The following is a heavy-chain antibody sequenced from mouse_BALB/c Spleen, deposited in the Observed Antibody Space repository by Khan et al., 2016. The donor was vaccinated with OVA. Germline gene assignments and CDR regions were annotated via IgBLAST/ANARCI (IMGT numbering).Heavy chain of an antibody. Sequence: QVQLQQSGPELVKPGSSMKMSCKASGHTFTDYVLNWVKQRTGQGLEWIGQIFPGSGDTYYNERFKVKATLTADKSSNTVYMQLGSLTSEDSVVYFCARSGYGSLVYWGQGTTLTVSS. CDR1: GHTFTDYV. V-gene: IGHV1-77*01. CDR3: ARSGYGSLVY. D-gene: IGHD1-1*01. CDR2: IFPGSGDT. J-gene: IGHJ2*01.